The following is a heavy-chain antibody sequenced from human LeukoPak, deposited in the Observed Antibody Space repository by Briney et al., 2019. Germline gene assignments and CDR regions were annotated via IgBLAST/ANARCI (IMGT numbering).Heavy chain of an antibody. D-gene: IGHD2-15*01. J-gene: IGHJ6*02. Sequence: GRSLRLSCAASGFTFSSYGMHWVRQAPGKRLEWVAVISYDGSNKYYADSVKGRFTISRDSSKNTLYLQMNSLRAEDTAVYYCAKDPWGDIAYGMDVWGQGTTVTVSS. V-gene: IGHV3-30*18. CDR3: AKDPWGDIAYGMDV. CDR1: GFTFSSYG. CDR2: ISYDGSNK.